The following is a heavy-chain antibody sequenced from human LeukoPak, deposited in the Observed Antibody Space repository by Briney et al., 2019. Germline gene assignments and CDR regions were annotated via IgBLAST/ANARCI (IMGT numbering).Heavy chain of an antibody. D-gene: IGHD2-15*01. CDR1: GFTFSSYS. CDR2: ISSSSSYI. V-gene: IGHV3-21*01. Sequence: KAGGSLRLSCAASGFTFSSYSMNWVRQAPGKGLEWVSSISSSSSYIYYADSVKGRFTISRDNAKNSLYLQMNSLRAEDTAVYYCARDRLGYCSGGSCYPLNYWGQGTLVTVSS. CDR3: ARDRLGYCSGGSCYPLNY. J-gene: IGHJ4*02.